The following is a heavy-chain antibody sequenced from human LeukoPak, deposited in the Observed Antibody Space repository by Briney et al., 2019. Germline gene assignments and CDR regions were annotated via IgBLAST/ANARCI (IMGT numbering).Heavy chain of an antibody. CDR1: GFTFGDYA. CDR2: IKSKTDGGTT. V-gene: IGHV3-15*01. Sequence: GGSLRLSCTASGFTFGDYAMSWVRQAPGKGLEWVGRIKSKTDGGTTDYAAPVKGRFTISRDDSKNTLYLQMNSLRAEDTAVYYCARRRRSYDSTGYCPDFDYWGQGTLVTVSS. CDR3: ARRRRSYDSTGYCPDFDY. J-gene: IGHJ4*02. D-gene: IGHD3-22*01.